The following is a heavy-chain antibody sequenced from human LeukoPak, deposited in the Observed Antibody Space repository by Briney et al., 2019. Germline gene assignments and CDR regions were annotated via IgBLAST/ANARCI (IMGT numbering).Heavy chain of an antibody. Sequence: GRSLRLSCAASGFTFSSYGMHWVRQAPGKGLEWVAVIWYDGSNKYYADSVKGRFTISRDNSKNTLYLQMNSLRAEDTAVYYCAKDLGKIAVAASAWGQGTLVTVSS. J-gene: IGHJ4*02. V-gene: IGHV3-33*06. CDR1: GFTFSSYG. CDR3: AKDLGKIAVAASA. CDR2: IWYDGSNK. D-gene: IGHD6-19*01.